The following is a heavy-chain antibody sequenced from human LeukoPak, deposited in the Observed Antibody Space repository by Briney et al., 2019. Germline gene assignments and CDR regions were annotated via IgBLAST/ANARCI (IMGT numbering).Heavy chain of an antibody. D-gene: IGHD3-22*01. CDR3: AKDRPNYYDSSGHYYRRNGDY. J-gene: IGHJ4*02. CDR1: GFTFSSYA. CDR2: ITSSGGST. Sequence: GSLRLSCAASGFTFSSYAMSWVRQAPGKGLEWVSSITSSGGSTYYAGSVKGQFTISRDNSKNTVYLQMNSLRAEDTAVYYCAKDRPNYYDSSGHYYRRNGDYWGQGTLVTVSS. V-gene: IGHV3-23*01.